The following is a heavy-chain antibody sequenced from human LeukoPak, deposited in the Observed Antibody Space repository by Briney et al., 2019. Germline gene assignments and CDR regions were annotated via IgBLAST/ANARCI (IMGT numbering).Heavy chain of an antibody. CDR3: ARGPPGLWNWFDP. Sequence: PSETLSLTCAVYGGSFSGYYWSWIRQPPGKGLEWIGEINHSGSTNYNPSLKSRVTISVDTSKNQFSLKLSSVTAADTAVYYCARGPPGLWNWFDPWGQGTLVTVSS. J-gene: IGHJ5*02. CDR2: INHSGST. D-gene: IGHD4/OR15-4a*01. V-gene: IGHV4-34*01. CDR1: GGSFSGYY.